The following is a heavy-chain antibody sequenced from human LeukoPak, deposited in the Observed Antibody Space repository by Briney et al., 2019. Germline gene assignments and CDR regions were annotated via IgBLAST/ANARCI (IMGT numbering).Heavy chain of an antibody. Sequence: HAGGSLRLSCTASGFTFGDYAMHWVRQAPGKGLEWVAVISYDGSNKYYADSVKGRFTISRDNSKNTLYLQMNSLRAEDTAVYYCARQWELLGGYFDYWGQGTLVTVSS. CDR3: ARQWELLGGYFDY. D-gene: IGHD1-26*01. V-gene: IGHV3-30-3*01. CDR2: ISYDGSNK. J-gene: IGHJ4*02. CDR1: GFTFGDYA.